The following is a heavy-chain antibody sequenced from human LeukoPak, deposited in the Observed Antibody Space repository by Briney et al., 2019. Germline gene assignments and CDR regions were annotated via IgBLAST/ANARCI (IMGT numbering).Heavy chain of an antibody. Sequence: ASVKVSCKASGYTITNNWMHWVRQAPGQGLEWMGVINPSGTGTSYAQKFQGRITMSRGTSTSTIYMELSSLRSEDTAFYYCATDHSMANIAWWFDPWGQGTLVTVSS. CDR3: ATDHSMANIAWWFDP. CDR2: INPSGTGT. J-gene: IGHJ5*02. V-gene: IGHV1-46*01. D-gene: IGHD2/OR15-2a*01. CDR1: GYTITNNW.